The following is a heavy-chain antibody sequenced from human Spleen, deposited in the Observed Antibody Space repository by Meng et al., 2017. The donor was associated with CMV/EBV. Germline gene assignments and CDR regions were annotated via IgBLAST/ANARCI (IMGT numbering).Heavy chain of an antibody. CDR1: GFTFSNYA. Sequence: GESLKISCAASGFTFSNYAMHWVRQAPGKGLEWVAVISYDGSNKYYADSVKGRFTISRDNSKNTLYLQMNSLRAEDTAVYYCAKDGTYSSSCFDYWGQGTLVTVSS. J-gene: IGHJ4*02. V-gene: IGHV3-30*04. CDR2: ISYDGSNK. D-gene: IGHD6-13*01. CDR3: AKDGTYSSSCFDY.